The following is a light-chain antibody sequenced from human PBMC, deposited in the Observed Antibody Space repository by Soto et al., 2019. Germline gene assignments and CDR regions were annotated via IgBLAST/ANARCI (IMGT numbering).Light chain of an antibody. CDR2: GAS. V-gene: IGKV3-15*01. Sequence: EIVMTQSPATLSVSPGERATLSCRASQSVGSNLAWYQQKPGQAPRLLIHGASTRATGIPARFSGSGSGTEFTLTISSLQSEDFAVYYCQQCSNWPKTFGQGTKVEIK. CDR1: QSVGSN. J-gene: IGKJ1*01. CDR3: QQCSNWPKT.